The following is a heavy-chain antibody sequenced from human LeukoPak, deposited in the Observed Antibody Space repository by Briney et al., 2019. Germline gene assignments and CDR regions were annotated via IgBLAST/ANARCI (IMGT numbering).Heavy chain of an antibody. CDR3: TRETYYGSATNYFDH. Sequence: PGGSLRLSCAASGLTFDDYAMHWVRQAPGKGLEWVSLISWEGDTTYYADSVRGRFTISRDNSTNFLYLHMNSLRTDDSAFYYCTRETYYGSATNYFDHWGQGTLVSVSS. CDR1: GLTFDDYA. V-gene: IGHV3-43*01. J-gene: IGHJ4*02. D-gene: IGHD3-10*01. CDR2: ISWEGDTT.